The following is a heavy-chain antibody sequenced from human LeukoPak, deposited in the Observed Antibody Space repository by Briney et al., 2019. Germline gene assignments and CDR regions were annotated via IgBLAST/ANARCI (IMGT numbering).Heavy chain of an antibody. J-gene: IGHJ4*02. D-gene: IGHD3-10*02. Sequence: PSETLSLTCTVSGGSISSSSYYWGWIRQPPGKGLEWIGSIYSSGSTNYNPSLKSRVTISVDPSKNQFSLKLSSVTAADTAVYYCSRGTMIGGFFDYWGQGTLVTVSS. V-gene: IGHV4-39*07. CDR1: GGSISSSSYY. CDR3: SRGTMIGGFFDY. CDR2: IYSSGST.